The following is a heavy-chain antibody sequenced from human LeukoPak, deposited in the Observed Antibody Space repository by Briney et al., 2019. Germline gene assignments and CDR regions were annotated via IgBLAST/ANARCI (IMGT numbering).Heavy chain of an antibody. D-gene: IGHD6-13*01. CDR2: IYYSGST. J-gene: IGHJ4*02. V-gene: IGHV4-30-4*01. CDR1: GGSISSGDYY. CDR3: ARDTTGRIAAAGGY. Sequence: SETLSLTCAVSGGSISSGDYYWSWIRQPPGKGLEWIGYIYYSGSTYYNPSLKSRVTISVDTSKNQFCLKLSSVTAADTAVYYCARDTTGRIAAAGGYWGQGTLVTVSS.